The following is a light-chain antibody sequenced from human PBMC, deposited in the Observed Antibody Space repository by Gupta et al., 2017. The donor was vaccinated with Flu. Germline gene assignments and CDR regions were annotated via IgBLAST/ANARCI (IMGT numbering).Light chain of an antibody. V-gene: IGKV1-5*03. CDR3: QQYNSDSPWT. CDR1: QSISSW. Sequence: DIHMTQSPSTLSASVGDRVTITCRASQSISSWLAWYQQKPGKAPKLLIYKASTLESGVPSRFSGTGSGSEFTLTISSLQPDDFATYYCQQYNSDSPWTFGQGTKVEIK. CDR2: KAS. J-gene: IGKJ1*01.